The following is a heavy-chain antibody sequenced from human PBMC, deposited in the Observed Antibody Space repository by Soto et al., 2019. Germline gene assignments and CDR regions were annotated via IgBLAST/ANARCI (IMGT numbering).Heavy chain of an antibody. V-gene: IGHV3-33*01. Sequence: QVQLVESGGGVVQPGRSRRLSCAASGFTFNNYGMHWVRQAPGKGLEWVAVIWYDGNGYYYANSVKGRFTLSRDNSKNTLYLQMSSRISEDTAVYYCARRQISPPTRGAASARGAMDVWGPGTTVTDS. CDR3: ARRQISPPTRGAASARGAMDV. D-gene: IGHD6-13*01. J-gene: IGHJ6*02. CDR1: GFTFNNYG. CDR2: IWYDGNGY.